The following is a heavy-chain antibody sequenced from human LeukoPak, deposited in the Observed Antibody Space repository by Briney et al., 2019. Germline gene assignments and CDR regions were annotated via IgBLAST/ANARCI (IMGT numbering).Heavy chain of an antibody. CDR3: ATAFAGNLVDD. V-gene: IGHV1-24*01. D-gene: IGHD1-14*01. Sequence: ASVKVSCKVSGYTLSDLSMHRVRQAPGKGLEWMGSFALEDGEKVYAQKFQGRVTMTEDTSTDTAYMELSSLRSEDTAVYYCATAFAGNLVDDWGQGTLFTVSS. CDR2: FALEDGEK. CDR1: GYTLSDLS. J-gene: IGHJ4*02.